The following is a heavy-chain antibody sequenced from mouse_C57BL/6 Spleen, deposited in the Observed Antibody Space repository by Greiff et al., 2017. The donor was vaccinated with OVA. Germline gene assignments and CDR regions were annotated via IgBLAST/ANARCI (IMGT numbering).Heavy chain of an antibody. CDR1: GYSITRGYY. J-gene: IGHJ3*01. CDR2: ISYDGSN. Sequence: EVQLVESGPGLVKPSQSLSLTCSVTGYSITRGYYWNWIRQFPGNKLEWMGYISYDGSNNYNPSLKNRISITRDTSKNQFFLKLNSVTTEDTATYYCARDANWVAYWGQGTLVTVSA. CDR3: ARDANWVAY. V-gene: IGHV3-6*01.